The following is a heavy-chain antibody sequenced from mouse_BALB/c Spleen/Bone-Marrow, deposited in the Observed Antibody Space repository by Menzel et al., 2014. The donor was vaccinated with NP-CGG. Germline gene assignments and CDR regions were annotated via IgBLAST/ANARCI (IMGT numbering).Heavy chain of an antibody. V-gene: IGHV1-67*01. Sequence: VQLQQSGPELVSPGVSVKISCKAFGYTFTDYAIHWVKQSHSKSLEWIGIISTYSANTNYNQKFKGKATMTVDKSSSTAYMDLARFTHEDYAIYFCARDISGYVRAMDYWGQGTSVTGSS. CDR2: ISTYSANT. CDR1: GYTFTDYA. D-gene: IGHD3-2*01. CDR3: ARDISGYVRAMDY. J-gene: IGHJ4*01.